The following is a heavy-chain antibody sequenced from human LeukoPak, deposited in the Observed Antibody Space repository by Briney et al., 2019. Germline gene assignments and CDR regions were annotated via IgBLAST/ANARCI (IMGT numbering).Heavy chain of an antibody. CDR1: GFTVSSDY. CDR2: IYSDGIT. J-gene: IGHJ4*02. Sequence: PGGSLRLSCAASGFTVSSDYMSWVRQAPGKGLEWVSIIYSDGITNYSDSVKRRFSISRKNSKNMLYLQMNSLRAEDTAVYFCARDLRGWYAWDHWGQGTLVTVSS. D-gene: IGHD6-19*01. V-gene: IGHV3-66*01. CDR3: ARDLRGWYAWDH.